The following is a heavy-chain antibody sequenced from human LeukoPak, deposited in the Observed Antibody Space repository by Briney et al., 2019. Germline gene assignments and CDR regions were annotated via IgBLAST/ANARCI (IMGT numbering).Heavy chain of an antibody. V-gene: IGHV3-23*01. J-gene: IGHJ6*04. CDR1: EFSISHYA. Sequence: TGGSLRLSCTVSEFSISHYAMSWVRQAPGKGLEWVSADNSSTTSTYYASSVGGRFTISRDNSINTLYLQMNSLRADDTAVYYCSKAPLGACAGAVCYYFDVSGKGTTVIVSS. CDR3: SKAPLGACAGAVCYYFDV. D-gene: IGHD2-8*02. CDR2: DNSSTTST.